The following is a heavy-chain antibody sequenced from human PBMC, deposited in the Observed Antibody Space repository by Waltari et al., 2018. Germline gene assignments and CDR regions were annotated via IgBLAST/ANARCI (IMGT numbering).Heavy chain of an antibody. Sequence: QVQLQESGPGLVKPSETLSLTCTVSGGSINSSYWSWIRQPPGKGLEWIAYVYYSGNLNYDPSLTFRVALSLVTRRNQVTLKLRSVTAADTAVYYCATSWIWSVGVSDTGPDAVDIWGQGTMVTVSS. V-gene: IGHV4-59*01. J-gene: IGHJ3*02. CDR3: ATSWIWSVGVSDTGPDAVDI. CDR1: GGSINSSY. D-gene: IGHD3-3*01. CDR2: VYYSGNL.